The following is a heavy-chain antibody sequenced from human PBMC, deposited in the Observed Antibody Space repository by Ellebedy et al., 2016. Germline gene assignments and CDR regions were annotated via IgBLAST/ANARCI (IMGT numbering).Heavy chain of an antibody. CDR1: GFTFSSYS. Sequence: GESLKISCAASGFTFSSYSMNWVRQAPGKGLEWVSYISSISSTIYYADSVKGRFTISRDNAKNSLYLQMNSLKTEDTAVYYCTTDRGDEYYFDYWGQGTLVTVSS. D-gene: IGHD3-10*01. J-gene: IGHJ4*02. V-gene: IGHV3-48*04. CDR2: ISSISSTI. CDR3: TTDRGDEYYFDY.